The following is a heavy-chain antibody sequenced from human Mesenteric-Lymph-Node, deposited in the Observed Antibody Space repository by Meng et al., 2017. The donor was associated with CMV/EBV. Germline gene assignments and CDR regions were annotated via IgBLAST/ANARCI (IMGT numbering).Heavy chain of an antibody. V-gene: IGHV4-34*01. CDR3: ARFGRFLEWLPGSYYYYGMDV. D-gene: IGHD3-3*01. CDR2: INHSGST. J-gene: IGHJ6*02. Sequence: GYCCSWIRQPPGKGLEWIGEINHSGSTNYNPSLKSRVTISVDTSKNQFSLKLSSVTAADTAVYYCARFGRFLEWLPGSYYYYGMDVWGQGTMVTVSS. CDR1: GYC.